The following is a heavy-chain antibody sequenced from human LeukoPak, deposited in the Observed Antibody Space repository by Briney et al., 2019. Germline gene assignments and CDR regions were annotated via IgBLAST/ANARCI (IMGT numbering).Heavy chain of an antibody. D-gene: IGHD5-24*01. J-gene: IGHJ4*02. V-gene: IGHV4-4*09. Sequence: SETRSLTCTVAGGSISSYYWSWNRQPPGKGLEWIGYIYTSGTTNYNPSLKSRVTISVDTSKNQFSLKLSSVTAADTAVYYCARHVTVATIPREADYWGQGTLVTVSS. CDR1: GGSISSYY. CDR3: ARHVTVATIPREADY. CDR2: IYTSGTT.